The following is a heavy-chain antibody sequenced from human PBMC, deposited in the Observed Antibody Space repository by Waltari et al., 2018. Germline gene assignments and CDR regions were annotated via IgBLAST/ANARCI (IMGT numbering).Heavy chain of an antibody. CDR1: GGSISSYY. CDR3: ARDYSYGPSSGYWAFDY. Sequence: QVQLQESGPGLVKPSETLSLTCTVSGGSISSYYWSWIRQPAGKGLAWIGRLYTSGSTTYNPSLKSRVTMSVDTSKTQFSLKLSSVTAADTAVYYCARDYSYGPSSGYWAFDYWGQGTLVTVSS. J-gene: IGHJ4*02. D-gene: IGHD3-22*01. CDR2: LYTSGST. V-gene: IGHV4-4*07.